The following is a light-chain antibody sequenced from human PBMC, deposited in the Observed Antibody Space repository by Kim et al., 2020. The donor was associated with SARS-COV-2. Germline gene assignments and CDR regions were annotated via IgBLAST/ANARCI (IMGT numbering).Light chain of an antibody. CDR3: SSYTSSSTFV. Sequence: QSALTQPASASGSPGQSITISCTGTSSDVGGYNYVSWYQQHPGKAPKLIIYDVRQRPSGVSNRFSGSKSGNTASLTISELQAEDEADYSCSSYTSSSTFVFGTGTKVTVL. CDR2: DVR. CDR1: SSDVGGYNY. V-gene: IGLV2-14*01. J-gene: IGLJ1*01.